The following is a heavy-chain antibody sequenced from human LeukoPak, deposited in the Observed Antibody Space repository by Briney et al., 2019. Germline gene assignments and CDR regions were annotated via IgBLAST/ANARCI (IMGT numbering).Heavy chain of an antibody. J-gene: IGHJ3*02. CDR1: GFSVSSNY. CDR2: IYSGGNT. Sequence: QPGGSLRLSCAASGFSVSSNYMSWVRRAPGKGLEWVSVIYSGGNTYYADSVKGRFTISRDNSKNTLYLQMNSLRAEDTAVYYCARDLKGQYQDAFDIWGQGTMVTVSS. D-gene: IGHD2-2*01. CDR3: ARDLKGQYQDAFDI. V-gene: IGHV3-53*01.